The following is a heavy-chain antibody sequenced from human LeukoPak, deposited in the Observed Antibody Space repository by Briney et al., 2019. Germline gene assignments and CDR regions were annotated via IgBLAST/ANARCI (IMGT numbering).Heavy chain of an antibody. J-gene: IGHJ4*02. V-gene: IGHV1-18*01. CDR1: GCAVTSYG. CDR3: ARDPADRYYDFWSGYAKGGSFDY. CDR2: ISAYNGNT. D-gene: IGHD3-3*01. Sequence: ASVKVSCKASGCAVTSYGISWERQAPGQGLEWMGWISAYNGNTNYAQKLQGRVTMTTDTSTSTAYMELRSLRSDDTAVYYCARDPADRYYDFWSGYAKGGSFDYWGQGTLVTVSS.